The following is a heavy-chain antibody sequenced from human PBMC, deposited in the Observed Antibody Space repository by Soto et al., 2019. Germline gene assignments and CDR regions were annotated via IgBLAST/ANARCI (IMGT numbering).Heavy chain of an antibody. CDR1: GYTFTSHA. J-gene: IGHJ4*02. Sequence: ASVKVSCKASGYTFTSHAMHWVRQAPGQRLEWMGWINAGNGNTKYSQKFQGRVTITTDTSTSTAYMELRSLRSDDTAVYYCARDGFPNCGGDCYNDYWGQGTLVTVSS. D-gene: IGHD2-21*02. CDR2: INAGNGNT. CDR3: ARDGFPNCGGDCYNDY. V-gene: IGHV1-3*01.